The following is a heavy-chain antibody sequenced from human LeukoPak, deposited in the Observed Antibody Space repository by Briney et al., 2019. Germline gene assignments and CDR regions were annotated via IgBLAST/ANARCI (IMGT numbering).Heavy chain of an antibody. CDR1: GFTFSSYA. J-gene: IGHJ6*03. V-gene: IGHV3-30-3*01. D-gene: IGHD5-24*01. CDR2: ISYDGSNK. Sequence: PGGSLRLSCAASGFTFSSYAMHWVRQAPGKGLEWVAVISYDGSNKYNADSVKGRFTISRDNSKNTLYLQMNSLRAEDTAVYYCARDTVEMATIGHYYYYMDVWGKGTTVTVSS. CDR3: ARDTVEMATIGHYYYYMDV.